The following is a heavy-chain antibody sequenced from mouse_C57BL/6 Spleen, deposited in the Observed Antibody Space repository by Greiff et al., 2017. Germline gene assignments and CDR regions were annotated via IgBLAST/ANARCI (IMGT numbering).Heavy chain of an antibody. CDR3: ARARITTVVADWYFDV. CDR2: IGPGSGST. Sequence: QVQLQQSGAELVKPGASVKISCKASGYTFTDYYINWVKQRPGQGLEWIGKIGPGSGSTYYNEKFKGKATLTADKSSSTAYMQLSSLTSEDSAVYFCARARITTVVADWYFDVWGTGTTVTVSS. J-gene: IGHJ1*03. D-gene: IGHD1-1*01. CDR1: GYTFTDYY. V-gene: IGHV1-77*01.